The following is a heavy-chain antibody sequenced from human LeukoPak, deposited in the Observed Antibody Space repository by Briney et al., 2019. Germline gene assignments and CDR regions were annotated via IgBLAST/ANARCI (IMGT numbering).Heavy chain of an antibody. CDR1: GGSISSNSYY. D-gene: IGHD1-26*01. CDR2: IYYSGST. V-gene: IGHV4-39*07. CDR3: ARSPGRGAYFDY. Sequence: SPSETLSLTCTVSGGSISSNSYYWDWIRQPPGKGLEWIGTIYYSGSTSYNPSLKSRVTISVDTSKNQFSLKLSSVTAADTAVYYCARSPGRGAYFDYWGQGTLVTVSS. J-gene: IGHJ4*02.